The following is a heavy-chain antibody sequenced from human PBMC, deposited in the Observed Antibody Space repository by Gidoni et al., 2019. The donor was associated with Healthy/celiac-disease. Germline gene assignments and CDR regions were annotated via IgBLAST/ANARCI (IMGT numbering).Heavy chain of an antibody. D-gene: IGHD4-17*01. CDR2: INPNSGGT. CDR3: ARGDGDYALDDY. V-gene: IGHV1-2*06. CDR1: GYTFTGYY. Sequence: QVQLVQSGAEVKKPGTSVKVSCKASGYTFTGYYMPWVRQAPGQGLEWMGRINPNSGGTNYAQKFQGRVTMTRDTSIRTAYMELSRLRSDDTAVYYCARGDGDYALDDYWGQGTLVTVSS. J-gene: IGHJ4*02.